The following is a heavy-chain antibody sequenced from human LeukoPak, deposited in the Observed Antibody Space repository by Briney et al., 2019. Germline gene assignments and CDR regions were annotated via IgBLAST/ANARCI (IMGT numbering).Heavy chain of an antibody. V-gene: IGHV3-30*02. D-gene: IGHD7-27*01. Sequence: GGSLRLSCAASGFTFSSYGMQWVRQAPGKGLEWVAFIRYGGNDKYYADSVKGRFTISRDNSNNTLYLQMNSLRAEDTAVYYCATGDWFDPWGQGTLVTVSS. CDR1: GFTFSSYG. J-gene: IGHJ5*02. CDR2: IRYGGNDK. CDR3: ATGDWFDP.